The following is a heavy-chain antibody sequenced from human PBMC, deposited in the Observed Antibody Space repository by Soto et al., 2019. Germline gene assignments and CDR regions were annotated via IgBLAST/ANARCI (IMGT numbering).Heavy chain of an antibody. D-gene: IGHD6-19*01. V-gene: IGHV3-30*18. Sequence: GGSLRLSCAASGFTFSSYGMHWVRQAPGKGLEWVAVISYDGSNKYYADSVKGRFTIYRDNSKNTLYLQMNSLRAEDTAVYYCAKRQWLALVDYWGQGTLVTVS. CDR3: AKRQWLALVDY. CDR1: GFTFSSYG. CDR2: ISYDGSNK. J-gene: IGHJ4*02.